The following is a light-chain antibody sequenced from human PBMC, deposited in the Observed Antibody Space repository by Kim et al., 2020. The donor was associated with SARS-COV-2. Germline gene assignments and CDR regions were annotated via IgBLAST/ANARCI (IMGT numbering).Light chain of an antibody. Sequence: GQSVTLSRTGTSSDVGGYNYGSWYQQHPGKAPKLMIYEVSKRPSGVPDRFSGSKSGNTASLTVSGLQAEDEADYYCSSYAGSNNLVFGGGTQLTVL. CDR3: SSYAGSNNLV. CDR1: SSDVGGYNY. J-gene: IGLJ2*01. V-gene: IGLV2-8*01. CDR2: EVS.